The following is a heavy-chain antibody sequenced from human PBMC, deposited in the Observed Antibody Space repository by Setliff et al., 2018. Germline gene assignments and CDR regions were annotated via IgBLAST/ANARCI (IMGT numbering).Heavy chain of an antibody. Sequence: GGSLRLSCAASRFTFSNYWMSWVRQAPGKGLEWVANIKEDGSEKYYVDSVKGRFTISRDNAKNSLDLQMDSLRAEDTAVYYCVRSRGTTVYDYWGQGTLVTVSS. D-gene: IGHD1-7*01. J-gene: IGHJ4*02. V-gene: IGHV3-7*01. CDR3: VRSRGTTVYDY. CDR2: IKEDGSEK. CDR1: RFTFSNYW.